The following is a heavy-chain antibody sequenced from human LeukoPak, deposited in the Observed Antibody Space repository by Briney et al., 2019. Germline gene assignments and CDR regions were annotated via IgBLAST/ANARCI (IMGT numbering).Heavy chain of an antibody. J-gene: IGHJ4*02. CDR2: ISSSSSYI. V-gene: IGHV3-21*01. CDR3: ARARVGYYDSSGYSTDFDY. D-gene: IGHD3-22*01. CDR1: GFTFSSYS. Sequence: GGSLRLSCAASGFTFSSYSMNWVRRAPGKGLEWVSSISSSSSYIYYADSVKGRFTISRDNAKNSLYLQMNSLRAEDTAVYYCARARVGYYDSSGYSTDFDYWGQGTLVTVSS.